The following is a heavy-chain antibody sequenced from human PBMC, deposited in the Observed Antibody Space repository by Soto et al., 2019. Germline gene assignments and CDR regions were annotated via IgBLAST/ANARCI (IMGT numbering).Heavy chain of an antibody. Sequence: ESGGGLVKPGGSLRLSCAASGFTFSDYYMSWIRQAPGKGLEWVSYISSSGSTIYYADSVKGRFTISRDNAKNSLYLQMNSLRAEDTAVYYCARDPSYVWGSYRLHDAFDIWGQGTMVTVSS. CDR1: GFTFSDYY. J-gene: IGHJ3*02. V-gene: IGHV3-11*01. CDR3: ARDPSYVWGSYRLHDAFDI. CDR2: ISSSGSTI. D-gene: IGHD3-16*02.